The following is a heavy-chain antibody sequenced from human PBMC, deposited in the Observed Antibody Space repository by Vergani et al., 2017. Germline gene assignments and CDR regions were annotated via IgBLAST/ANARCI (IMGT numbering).Heavy chain of an antibody. CDR3: ARGRQYRTDP. J-gene: IGHJ5*02. V-gene: IGHV1-2*02. CDR1: GYTFTGYY. Sequence: QVQLVQSGAEVKKPGASVKVSCKASGYTFTGYYIHWVRQAPGQGLGWMGWINPNSGGTNFAQKFQDRVTMTRDPSISTAYMELSRLRSDDPAVYYCARGRQYRTDPWGQGTLVTVSS. CDR2: INPNSGGT. D-gene: IGHD6-6*01.